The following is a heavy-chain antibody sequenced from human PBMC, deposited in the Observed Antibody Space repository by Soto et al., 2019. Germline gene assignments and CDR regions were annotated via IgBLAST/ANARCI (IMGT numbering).Heavy chain of an antibody. CDR3: VRMRGLGEISPYLDY. CDR2: IYYSGRT. Sequence: QVQLQESGPGLVKPSETLSLTCSISGGSISDYQWNWIRQPPGKGLEWIGYIYYSGRTNYKPSLKSRLTISLDTSTRQFSLRLRSVTAADTAVYYCVRMRGLGEISPYLDYWGQGALVTVSS. V-gene: IGHV4-59*01. J-gene: IGHJ4*02. CDR1: GGSISDYQ. D-gene: IGHD3-16*01.